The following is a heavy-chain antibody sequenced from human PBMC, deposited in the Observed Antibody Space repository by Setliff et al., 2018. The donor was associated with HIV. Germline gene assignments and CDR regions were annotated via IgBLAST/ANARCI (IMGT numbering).Heavy chain of an antibody. Sequence: SETLSLTCTVSGGSFSSGSYYWSWIRQSAGKGLEWIGRIYTRGSTNYNPSLKSRVTISVDTSKNQFSLKLSSVTAADTAVYYCAREGGKLWFGELLYAFDIWGQGTMVTVSS. J-gene: IGHJ3*02. CDR1: GGSFSSGSYY. V-gene: IGHV4-61*02. D-gene: IGHD3-10*01. CDR3: AREGGKLWFGELLYAFDI. CDR2: IYTRGST.